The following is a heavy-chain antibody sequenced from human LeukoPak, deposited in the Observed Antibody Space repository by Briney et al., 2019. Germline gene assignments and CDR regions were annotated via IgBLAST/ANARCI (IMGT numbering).Heavy chain of an antibody. D-gene: IGHD7-27*01. J-gene: IGHJ4*02. CDR3: ARDLNWETY. CDR2: IKQDGSEK. V-gene: IGHV3-7*01. CDR1: GITFSSYG. Sequence: PGGSLRLSCTASGITFSSYGMSWVRQAPGKGLEWVANIKQDGSEKYYVDSVKGRFTISRDNAKNSLSLQMNSLRAEDTAVYYCARDLNWETYWGQGTLVTVSS.